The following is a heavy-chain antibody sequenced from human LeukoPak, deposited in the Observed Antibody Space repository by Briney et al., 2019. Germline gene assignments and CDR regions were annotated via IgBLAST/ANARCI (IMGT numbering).Heavy chain of an antibody. D-gene: IGHD3-3*01. CDR2: IYYSGST. V-gene: IGHV4-39*01. J-gene: IGHJ4*02. CDR1: GGSISSSSYY. Sequence: SETLSLTCTVSGGSISSSSYYWGWIRQPPGKGLEWIGSIYYSGSTYYNPSLKSRVTISVDTSKNQFSLKLSSVTAADTAVYYCARSPGAYYDFWSGYFYLDYWGQGTLVTVSS. CDR3: ARSPGAYYDFWSGYFYLDY.